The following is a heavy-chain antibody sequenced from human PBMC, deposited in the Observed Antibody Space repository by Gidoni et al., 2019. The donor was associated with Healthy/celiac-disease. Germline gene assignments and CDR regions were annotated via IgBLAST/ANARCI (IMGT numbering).Heavy chain of an antibody. CDR2: MNHSGST. D-gene: IGHD3-9*01. Sequence: QVQLQQWGAGLLKPSETLSLTCAVYGGSFSGYYWSWIRQPPGKGLEWIGEMNHSGSTNYNPSLKSRVTISVDTSKNQFSLKLSSVTAADTAVYYCARVAINYDILTGSRRETYYYYGMDVWGQGTTVTVSS. V-gene: IGHV4-34*01. CDR1: GGSFSGYY. CDR3: ARVAINYDILTGSRRETYYYYGMDV. J-gene: IGHJ6*02.